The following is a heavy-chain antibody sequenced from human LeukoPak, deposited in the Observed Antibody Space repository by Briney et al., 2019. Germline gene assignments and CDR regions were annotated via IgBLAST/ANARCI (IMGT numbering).Heavy chain of an antibody. Sequence: GGSLRLSCAASGFTFDDYAMHWVRQAPGKGLEWVSGINWNSGSIGYADSVRGRFTISRDNAKNSLYLQMNSLRAEDTALYYCAKDIGSSGYYYPDYWGQGTLVTVSS. V-gene: IGHV3-9*01. D-gene: IGHD3-22*01. J-gene: IGHJ4*02. CDR3: AKDIGSSGYYYPDY. CDR1: GFTFDDYA. CDR2: INWNSGSI.